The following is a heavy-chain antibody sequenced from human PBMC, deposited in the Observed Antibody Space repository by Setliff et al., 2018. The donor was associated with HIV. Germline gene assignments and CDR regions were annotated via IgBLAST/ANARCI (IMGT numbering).Heavy chain of an antibody. CDR1: GYSFTRYW. CDR3: AKHLSPGSGWYSKARGMDV. V-gene: IGHV5-51*01. CDR2: IFPGDSDT. Sequence: GESLKISCQCSGYSFTRYWIGWVRQMPGKGLEWMGIIFPGDSDTRYSPSFQGQVTISADKSISTAYLQWSSLKASDTAMYYCAKHLSPGSGWYSKARGMDVWGQGTTVTVSS. D-gene: IGHD6-19*01. J-gene: IGHJ6*02.